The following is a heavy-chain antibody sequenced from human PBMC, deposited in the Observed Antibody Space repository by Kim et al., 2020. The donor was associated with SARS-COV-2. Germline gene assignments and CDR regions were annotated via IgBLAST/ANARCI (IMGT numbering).Heavy chain of an antibody. J-gene: IGHJ2*01. CDR2: IHSNGNT. V-gene: IGHV4-4*09. Sequence: SETLSLTCTVSGASISSNYWNWIRQSPGKGLEWIGNIHSNGNTRYNPSLESRLTISLDKSRNQFSLNLRSVTAADTAVYFCARRNCFDLWGRGNLVTVSS. CDR1: GASISSNY. CDR3: ARRNCFDL.